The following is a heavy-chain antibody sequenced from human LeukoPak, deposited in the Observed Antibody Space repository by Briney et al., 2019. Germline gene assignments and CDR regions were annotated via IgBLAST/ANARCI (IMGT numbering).Heavy chain of an antibody. V-gene: IGHV4-4*07. D-gene: IGHD6-19*01. Sequence: PSETLSLTCTVSGGSISSYYWSWIRQPAGKGLEWIGRIYTSGSTNYNPSLKSRVTMSVDTSKNQFSLKLSSVTAADTAVYYCAREVQWLVRGAFDIWGQGTMVTVSS. CDR2: IYTSGST. J-gene: IGHJ3*02. CDR1: GGSISSYY. CDR3: AREVQWLVRGAFDI.